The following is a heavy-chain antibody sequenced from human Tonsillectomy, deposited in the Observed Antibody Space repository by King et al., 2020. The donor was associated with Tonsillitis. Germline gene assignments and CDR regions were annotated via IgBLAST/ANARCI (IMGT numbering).Heavy chain of an antibody. V-gene: IGHV3-48*01. CDR3: AREDQYCSGTSCYNVPYYFDY. CDR1: GFTFSHSN. CDR2: ISSDTTTI. Sequence: VQSGGSLRLSCAASGFTFSHSNMNWVRQAPGKGLEWVSSISSDTTTIHYADSVKGRFTVSRDNAKSSLYLQMSSLRAEDTAVYYCAREDQYCSGTSCYNVPYYFDYWGQGTLVTVSS. J-gene: IGHJ4*02. D-gene: IGHD2-2*02.